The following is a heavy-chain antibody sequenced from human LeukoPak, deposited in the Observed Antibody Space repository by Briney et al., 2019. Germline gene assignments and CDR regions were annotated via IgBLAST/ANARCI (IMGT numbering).Heavy chain of an antibody. CDR3: ARVSGSSYVVFFFDY. J-gene: IGHJ4*02. CDR1: GDSISTYY. CDR2: VYYSGST. D-gene: IGHD3-10*01. V-gene: IGHV4-59*01. Sequence: SETLSLTCTVSGDSISTYYWSWIRQPPGKGLEWIGYVYYSGSTTYNPSLKSRVTISVDTSKNQFSLKLTSVTAADTAVYYCARVSGSSYVVFFFDYWGQGTLVTVSS.